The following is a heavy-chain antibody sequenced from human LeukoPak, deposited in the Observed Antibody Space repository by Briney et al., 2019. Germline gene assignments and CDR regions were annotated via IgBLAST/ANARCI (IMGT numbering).Heavy chain of an antibody. CDR3: ARGGGCSSTSCYFRY. J-gene: IGHJ4*02. CDR2: INHSGST. Sequence: SETLSLTCAVYGGSFSGYYCSWIRQPPGKGLEWIGEINHSGSTNYNPSLKSRVTISVDTSKNQFSLKLSSVTAADTAVYYCARGGGCSSTSCYFRYWGQGNLVTVSS. CDR1: GGSFSGYY. V-gene: IGHV4-34*01. D-gene: IGHD2-2*01.